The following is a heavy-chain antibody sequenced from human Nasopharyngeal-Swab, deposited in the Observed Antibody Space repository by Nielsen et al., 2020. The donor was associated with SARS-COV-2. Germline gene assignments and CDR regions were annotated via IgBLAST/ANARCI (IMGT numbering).Heavy chain of an antibody. CDR2: ISSSSSYT. V-gene: IGHV3-11*06. Sequence: GESLKISCAASGFTFSDYYMSWIRQAPGKGLEWVSYISSSSSYTNYADSVKGRFTISRDNDKNSLYLQMNSLRAEDTAVYYCARSFNYYDRWGQGTMVTVSS. D-gene: IGHD5-24*01. J-gene: IGHJ3*02. CDR3: ARSFNYYDR. CDR1: GFTFSDYY.